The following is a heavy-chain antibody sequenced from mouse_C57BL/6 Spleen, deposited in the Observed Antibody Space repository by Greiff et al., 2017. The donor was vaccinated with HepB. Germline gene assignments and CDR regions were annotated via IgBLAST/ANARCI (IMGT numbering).Heavy chain of an antibody. Sequence: EVMLVEPGEGLVKPGGSLKLSCAASGFTFSSYAMSWVRQTPEKRLEWVAYISSGGDYIYYADTVKGRFTISRDKARNTLYLQMSSLKSEDTAMYYCARDRVYCGNPFAYWGQGTLVTVSA. CDR1: GFTFSSYA. V-gene: IGHV5S21*01. D-gene: IGHD2-1*01. J-gene: IGHJ3*01. CDR2: ISSGGDYI. CDR3: ARDRVYCGNPFAY.